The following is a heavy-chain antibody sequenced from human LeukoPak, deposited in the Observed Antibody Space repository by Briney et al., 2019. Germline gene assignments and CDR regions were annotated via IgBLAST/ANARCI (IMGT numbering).Heavy chain of an antibody. CDR2: INPNSGGT. CDR3: AILPRGATQDFDY. J-gene: IGHJ4*02. V-gene: IGHV1-2*06. D-gene: IGHD1-26*01. CDR1: GYTFTGYY. Sequence: ASVKVSCKASGYTFTGYYMHWVRQAPGQGLEWMGRINPNSGGTNYAQKFQGRVTMTRDTSISTAYMELSRLRSDDTAVYYCAILPRGATQDFDYWGREPWSPSPQ.